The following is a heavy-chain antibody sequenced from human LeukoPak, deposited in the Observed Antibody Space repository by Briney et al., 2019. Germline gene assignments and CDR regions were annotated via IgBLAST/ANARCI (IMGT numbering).Heavy chain of an antibody. J-gene: IGHJ6*02. D-gene: IGHD6-13*01. CDR2: ISGSGGST. Sequence: GGSLRLSCAASGFTFSSYAMSWVRQAPGKGLEWVSAISGSGGSTYYADSVKGRFTISRDNSKNTLYLQMNSLRAEDTAVYYCARGRQVHSSSFRYYYYGMDVWGQGTTVTVSS. CDR1: GFTFSSYA. CDR3: ARGRQVHSSSFRYYYYGMDV. V-gene: IGHV3-23*01.